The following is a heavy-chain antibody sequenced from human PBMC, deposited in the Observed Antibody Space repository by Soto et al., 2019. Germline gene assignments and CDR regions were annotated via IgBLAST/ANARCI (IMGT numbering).Heavy chain of an antibody. D-gene: IGHD5-12*01. Sequence: GGSLRLSCVASGFSLSDFHMSWVRQAPGQGLEWLYYISNSGNTIYHADSVKGRFTISRDTAKNSLYLQLNSLRVDDTAVYFCAREEVAGGYYYYGMDVWGQGTTVTVS. CDR3: AREEVAGGYYYYGMDV. J-gene: IGHJ6*02. CDR2: ISNSGNTI. V-gene: IGHV3-11*01. CDR1: GFSLSDFH.